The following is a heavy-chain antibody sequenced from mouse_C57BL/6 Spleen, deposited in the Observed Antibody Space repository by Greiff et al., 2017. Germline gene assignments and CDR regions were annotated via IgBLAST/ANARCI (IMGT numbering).Heavy chain of an antibody. CDR3: ASNSSGFVDWFAY. V-gene: IGHV1-58*01. CDR2: IYIGNGYT. Sequence: VQLQQSGAELVRPGSSVKMSCKTSGYTFTSYGINWVKQRPGQGLEWIGYIYIGNGYTEYNEKFKGKATLTSETSSSTAYMQLSSLTSEDSAVYVCASNSSGFVDWFAYWGQGTLSLSL. D-gene: IGHD3-2*02. CDR1: GYTFTSYG. J-gene: IGHJ3*01.